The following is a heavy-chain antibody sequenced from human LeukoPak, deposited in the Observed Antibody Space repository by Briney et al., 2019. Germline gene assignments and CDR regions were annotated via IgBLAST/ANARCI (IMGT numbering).Heavy chain of an antibody. D-gene: IGHD3-10*01. J-gene: IGHJ4*02. CDR3: ARLPSLVWGAYFDS. Sequence: GESLKISCKGSGYSFPSYWIGWVRQMPGKGLEWLGIIHPGDSHPRYSPSFQGRVTISVDKSISTAYLQWSSLKASDTAMYYCARLPSLVWGAYFDSWGQGTLVTVSS. CDR1: GYSFPSYW. V-gene: IGHV5-51*01. CDR2: IHPGDSHP.